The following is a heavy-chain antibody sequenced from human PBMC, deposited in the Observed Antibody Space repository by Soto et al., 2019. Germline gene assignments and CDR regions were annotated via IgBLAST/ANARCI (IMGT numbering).Heavy chain of an antibody. CDR3: TRDRGYSIPSYRGNYYYGMDV. CDR2: IRSKAYGGTT. D-gene: IGHD5-18*01. CDR1: GYTFTSYA. V-gene: IGHV3-49*04. Sequence: SCKASGYTFTSYAMSWVRQAPGKGLEWVGFIRSKAYGGTTEYAASVKGRFTISRDDSKSIAYLQMNSLKTEDTAVYYCTRDRGYSIPSYRGNYYYGMDVWGQGTTVTVSS. J-gene: IGHJ6*02.